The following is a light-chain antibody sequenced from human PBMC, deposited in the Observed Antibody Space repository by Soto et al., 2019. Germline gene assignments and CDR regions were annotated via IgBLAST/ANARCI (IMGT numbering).Light chain of an antibody. Sequence: DIVMTQSPDSLAVSLGERATINCKSSQSVLYRSNNKNHLAWYQQKPGQPPKLLIYWASTRESGVPDRFSGSGSGTDFTLTISSLQAEDVAVYYCQQYDSTPLTFGGGTKVEIK. J-gene: IGKJ4*01. CDR3: QQYDSTPLT. V-gene: IGKV4-1*01. CDR1: QSVLYRSNNKNH. CDR2: WAS.